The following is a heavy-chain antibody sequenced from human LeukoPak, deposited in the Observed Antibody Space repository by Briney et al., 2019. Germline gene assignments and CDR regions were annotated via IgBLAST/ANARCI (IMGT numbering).Heavy chain of an antibody. CDR2: IYYSGST. D-gene: IGHD4-17*01. V-gene: IGHV4-59*01. CDR1: GGSISSNY. J-gene: IGHJ4*02. CDR3: ARDRGYGDYLNYFDY. Sequence: SETLSLTCTVSGGSISSNYWSWLRQPPGKGLEWIGYIYYSGSTNSNPSLKSRVTISVDTSKNQFSLNLSSVTAADTAVYYCARDRGYGDYLNYFDYWGQGTLVTVSS.